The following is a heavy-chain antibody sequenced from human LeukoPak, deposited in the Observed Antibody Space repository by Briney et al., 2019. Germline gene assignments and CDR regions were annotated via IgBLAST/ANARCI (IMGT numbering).Heavy chain of an antibody. CDR1: GGSFSGYY. Sequence: PSETLSLTCAVYGGSFSGYYWSWIRQPPGKGLEWIGEINHSGSTNYNPSLKSRVTISVDTSKNQFSLKLSSVTAADTAVYYCARGDTQSKYRQFDSWGQGSLVIVSS. D-gene: IGHD3-16*02. V-gene: IGHV4-34*01. CDR3: ARGDTQSKYRQFDS. CDR2: INHSGST. J-gene: IGHJ4*02.